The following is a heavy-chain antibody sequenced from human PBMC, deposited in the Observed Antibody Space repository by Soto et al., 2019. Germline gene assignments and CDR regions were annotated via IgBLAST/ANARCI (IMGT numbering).Heavy chain of an antibody. V-gene: IGHV1-46*01. J-gene: IGHJ1*01. CDR2: IHPSGDT. CDR1: GYKFTTYF. Sequence: ASVKVSCKASGYKFTTYFIHWVLQAPGQGLEWMGMIHPSGDTGYGQKFRGRVTMTIDTSTTTAYMELRKLTSVDTAIYFSVRGYCTTTPCSSDFQHWGQGTLVTVSS. CDR3: VRGYCTTTPCSSDFQH. D-gene: IGHD2-8*01.